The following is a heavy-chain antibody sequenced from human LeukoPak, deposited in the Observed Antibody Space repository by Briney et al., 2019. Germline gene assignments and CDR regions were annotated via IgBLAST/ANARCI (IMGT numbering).Heavy chain of an antibody. D-gene: IGHD5-18*01. J-gene: IGHJ3*02. CDR2: ISSSGSTI. CDR3: ARERGYIYGSSFDI. CDR1: GFTFASFE. V-gene: IGHV3-48*03. Sequence: GGSLRLSCAASGFTFASFEMDWIRQAPGKGLKWVSYISSSGSTIYYADSVKGRFTISRDNAKNSLYLQMNSLRAEDTAVYFRARERGYIYGSSFDIWGQGTMVTASS.